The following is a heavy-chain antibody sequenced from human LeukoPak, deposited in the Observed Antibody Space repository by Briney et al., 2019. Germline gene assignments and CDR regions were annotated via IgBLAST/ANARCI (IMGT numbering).Heavy chain of an antibody. CDR3: AKAGIAAAGLFDY. CDR2: ISYDGSNK. CDR1: GFTFSSYG. Sequence: GGSLRLSCAASGFTFSSYGMHWVRQAPGKGLEWVAVISYDGSNKYYADSVKGRFTISRDNSKNTLYLQMNSLRAEDTAVYYCAKAGIAAAGLFDYRGQGTLVTVSS. J-gene: IGHJ4*02. V-gene: IGHV3-30*18. D-gene: IGHD6-13*01.